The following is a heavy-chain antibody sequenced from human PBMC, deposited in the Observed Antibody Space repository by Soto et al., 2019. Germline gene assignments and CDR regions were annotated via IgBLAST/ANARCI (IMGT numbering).Heavy chain of an antibody. CDR3: ARQFDYDTSGYYYAY. CDR1: GGTFNKYA. Sequence: KFSCKASGGTFNKYAIDWVRQAPGQGLEWMGGITPLFGTPNYAQRFQGRVTISADEVTSTAYMELRGLRSDDTGVYYCARQFDYDTSGYYYAYWGQGTLVTVSS. CDR2: ITPLFGTP. J-gene: IGHJ4*02. V-gene: IGHV1-69*01. D-gene: IGHD3-22*01.